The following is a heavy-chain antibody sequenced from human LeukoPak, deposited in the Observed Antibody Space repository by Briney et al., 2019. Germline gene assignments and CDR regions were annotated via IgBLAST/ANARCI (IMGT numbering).Heavy chain of an antibody. CDR1: GFTFSDYS. CDR2: ISSSSNTI. Sequence: PGGSLRLSCAASGFTFSDYSMNWVRQAPGKGLEWISYISSSSNTIYYADSVKGRFTISRDNAKSALFLQMNSLRAEDTAVYYCARGLHLPDFLSPYWGRGTLVTVSS. D-gene: IGHD1-14*01. CDR3: ARGLHLPDFLSPY. V-gene: IGHV3-48*01. J-gene: IGHJ4*02.